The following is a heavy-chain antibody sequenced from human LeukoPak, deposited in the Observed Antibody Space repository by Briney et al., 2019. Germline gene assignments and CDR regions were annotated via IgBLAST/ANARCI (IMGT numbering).Heavy chain of an antibody. J-gene: IGHJ4*02. CDR3: ASGYCSGGSCENHFDY. V-gene: IGHV3-33*01. CDR2: IWYDGSNK. CDR1: GFPSSSYG. Sequence: GGSLRLSCVASGFPSSSYGMHWVRQAPGKGLEWVAVIWYDGSNKYYADSVKGRFTISRDNPKNTLYLQMNSLRAEDTAVYYCASGYCSGGSCENHFDYWGQGTLVTVSS. D-gene: IGHD2-15*01.